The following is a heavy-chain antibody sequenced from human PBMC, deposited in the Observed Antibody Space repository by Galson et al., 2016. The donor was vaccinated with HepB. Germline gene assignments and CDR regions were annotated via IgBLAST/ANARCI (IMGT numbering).Heavy chain of an antibody. CDR2: INPSSGTT. CDR3: QVIRGGGG. J-gene: IGHJ4*02. V-gene: IGHV1-46*01. D-gene: IGHD3-10*01. CDR1: EYTFFNYY. Sequence: SVKVSCKAPEYTFFNYYIHWVRQAPGHGLEWMGVINPSSGTTRYAQRFQGRVTMTRDTSTSTVYMELSSLRAEDTAGYFCQVIRGGGGWGQGTLVTVSS.